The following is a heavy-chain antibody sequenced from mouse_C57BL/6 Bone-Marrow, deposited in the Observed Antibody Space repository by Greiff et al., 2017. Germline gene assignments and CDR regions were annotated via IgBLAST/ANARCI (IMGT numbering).Heavy chain of an antibody. CDR3: ARSGYYGYDGAY. CDR2: IYPGSGST. J-gene: IGHJ3*01. D-gene: IGHD2-2*01. V-gene: IGHV1-55*01. Sequence: QVQLKQSGAELVKPGASVKMSCKASGYTFTSYWITWVKQRPGQGLEWIGDIYPGSGSTNYNEKFKSKATLTVDTSSSTAYMQLSSLTSEDSAVYYCARSGYYGYDGAYWGQGTLVTVSA. CDR1: GYTFTSYW.